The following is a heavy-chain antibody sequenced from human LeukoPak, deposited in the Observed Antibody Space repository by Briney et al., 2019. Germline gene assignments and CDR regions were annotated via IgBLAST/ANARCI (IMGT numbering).Heavy chain of an antibody. CDR2: MNPNSGNT. CDR3: ARAGIVVVPAAY. J-gene: IGHJ4*02. V-gene: IGHV1-8*01. D-gene: IGHD2-2*01. Sequence: ASVKVSCKASGYTFTSYHINWVRQATGQGLEWMGWMNPNSGNTGYAQKFQGRVTMTRNTSISKAYMELSSLRSEDTAVYYCARAGIVVVPAAYWGQGTLVTVSS. CDR1: GYTFTSYH.